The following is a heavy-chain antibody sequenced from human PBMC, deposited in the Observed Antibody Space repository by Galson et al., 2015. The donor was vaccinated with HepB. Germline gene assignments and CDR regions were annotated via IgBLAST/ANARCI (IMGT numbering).Heavy chain of an antibody. D-gene: IGHD2-21*01. CDR1: GFTFSSYA. Sequence: SLRLSCAASGFTFSSYAMTWVRQAPGKGLEWVSVISGSGTGTYYADSVTGRFTISRDNSKTTVYLQINSLRAEDTAVYYCARGGREGAGIVRNWFDPWGQGTLVTVSS. CDR2: ISGSGTGT. CDR3: ARGGREGAGIVRNWFDP. V-gene: IGHV3-23*01. J-gene: IGHJ5*02.